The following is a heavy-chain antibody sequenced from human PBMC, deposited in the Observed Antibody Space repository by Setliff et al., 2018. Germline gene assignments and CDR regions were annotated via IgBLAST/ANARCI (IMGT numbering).Heavy chain of an antibody. D-gene: IGHD4-17*01. CDR3: AGGRRYDYGWDFDY. CDR2: IIHSGST. J-gene: IGHJ4*02. Sequence: SETLSLTCTVSGFTFSGYYMQWVRQPPGKRLEWIGEIIHSGSTNYNPSLRSRVTISLDTSKNQFSPKLTSVTAADTAVYYCAGGRRYDYGWDFDYWRQGTLVTVSS. V-gene: IGHV4-34*01. CDR1: GFTFSGYY.